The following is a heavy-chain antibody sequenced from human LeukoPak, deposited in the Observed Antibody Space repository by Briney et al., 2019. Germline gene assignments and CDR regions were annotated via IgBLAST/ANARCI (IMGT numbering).Heavy chain of an antibody. Sequence: ASVKVSCKASEYTFTGYYMHWVRQAPGQGLEWMGRINPNSGGTNYAQKFQGRVTMTRDTSISTAYMELSRLRSDDTAVYYCARYQKYCSSTSCDDYWGQGTLVTVFS. CDR2: INPNSGGT. J-gene: IGHJ4*02. CDR3: ARYQKYCSSTSCDDY. CDR1: EYTFTGYY. V-gene: IGHV1-2*06. D-gene: IGHD2-2*01.